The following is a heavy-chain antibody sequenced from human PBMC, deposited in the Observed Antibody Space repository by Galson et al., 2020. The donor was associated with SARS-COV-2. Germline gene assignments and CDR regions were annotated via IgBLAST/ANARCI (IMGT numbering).Heavy chain of an antibody. D-gene: IGHD6-13*01. CDR3: ARGRSSSRWSYYYYGMDV. CDR1: GGSFSGYY. CDR2: INHSGST. V-gene: IGHV4-34*01. Sequence: SETLSLTSAVYGGSFSGYYWSWIRQPPGKGLEWIGEINHSGSTHYNPSLKSRATISVDTSKNQFSLKLSSVTAADTAVYYCARGRSSSRWSYYYYGMDVWGLGTTVTVSS. J-gene: IGHJ6*02.